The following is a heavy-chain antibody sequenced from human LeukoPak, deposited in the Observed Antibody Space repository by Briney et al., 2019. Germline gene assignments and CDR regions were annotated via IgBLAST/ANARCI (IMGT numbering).Heavy chain of an antibody. Sequence: GESLKISCENSGFTFTNYWIGWVRQMPGKGLEWMGIIYPGDSDTRYSPSFQGQVTISADKSLSTAYLQWSSLKASDTAMYYCARTMVRGVIASARDYWGQGTLVTVSS. V-gene: IGHV5-51*01. CDR2: IYPGDSDT. J-gene: IGHJ4*02. CDR3: ARTMVRGVIASARDY. CDR1: GFTFTNYW. D-gene: IGHD3-10*01.